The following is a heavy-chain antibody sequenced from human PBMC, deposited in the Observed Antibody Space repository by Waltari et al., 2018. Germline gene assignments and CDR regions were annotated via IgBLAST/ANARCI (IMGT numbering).Heavy chain of an antibody. CDR3: AREPKEQYYYYYMDV. CDR1: GYTFTSYD. V-gene: IGHV1-8*01. Sequence: QVQLVQSGAEVKKPGASVKVSCKASGYTFTSYDINWVRQATGQGLEWMGWMNPNIGNTGYAQKVQGRVTMTRNTSISTAYMELSSLRSEDTAVYYCAREPKEQYYYYYMDVWGKGTTVTVSS. CDR2: MNPNIGNT. J-gene: IGHJ6*03.